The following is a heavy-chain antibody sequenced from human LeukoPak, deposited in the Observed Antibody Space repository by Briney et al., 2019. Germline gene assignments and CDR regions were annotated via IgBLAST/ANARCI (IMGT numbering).Heavy chain of an antibody. J-gene: IGHJ4*02. CDR3: GGDRDRTVTSSRLVGY. CDR2: ISGSGGST. V-gene: IGHV3-23*01. D-gene: IGHD4-17*01. Sequence: GGSLRLSCAASGFTFSSYAMSWVRQAPGKGLEWVSAISGSGGSTYYADSVRGRFTISRYNSKNTLYLQMNSLTAEDTALYCSGGDRDRTVTSSRLVGYWGQGTPVTVSS. CDR1: GFTFSSYA.